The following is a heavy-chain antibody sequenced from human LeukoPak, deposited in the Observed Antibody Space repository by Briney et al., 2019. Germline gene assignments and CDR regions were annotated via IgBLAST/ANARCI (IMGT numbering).Heavy chain of an antibody. D-gene: IGHD5-24*01. CDR1: GYTFTDYY. J-gene: IGHJ6*02. Sequence: ASVKVSCKASGYTFTDYYMHWVRQAPGQGLEWMGWINPNSGGTDYAQKFQGRVTMTRDTSISTAYMELSRLRSDDTAVYYCARDYLVATRDYYYYYGMDVWGQGTTVTVSS. CDR2: INPNSGGT. CDR3: ARDYLVATRDYYYYYGMDV. V-gene: IGHV1-2*02.